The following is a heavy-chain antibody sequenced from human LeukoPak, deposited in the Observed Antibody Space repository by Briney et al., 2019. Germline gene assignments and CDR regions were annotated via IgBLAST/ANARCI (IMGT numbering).Heavy chain of an antibody. V-gene: IGHV4-38-2*01. CDR2: IYHSGST. J-gene: IGHJ2*01. CDR1: ASSIISDYY. Sequence: SETLSLTCAVSASSIISDYYWAWIRQPPGKGLEWIASIYHSGSTHYNPSLKSRGTISVDTSKNQFTLKLTSVTAADTAVYYCARIYTWRHIVVVTATRDWYFDLWGRGTLVTVSS. D-gene: IGHD2-21*02. CDR3: ARIYTWRHIVVVTATRDWYFDL.